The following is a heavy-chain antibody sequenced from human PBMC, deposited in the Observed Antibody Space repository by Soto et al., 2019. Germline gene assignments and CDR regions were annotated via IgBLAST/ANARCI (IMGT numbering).Heavy chain of an antibody. D-gene: IGHD3-3*01. CDR1: GFTFSSYG. Sequence: GGSLRLSCAASGFTFSSYGMHWVRQAPGKGLEWVAVIWYDGSNKYYADSVKGRFTISRDNSKNTLYLQMNSLGAEDTAVYYCARGPTRIMYDFWSGYHYGMDVWGQGTTVTVSS. CDR3: ARGPTRIMYDFWSGYHYGMDV. CDR2: IWYDGSNK. V-gene: IGHV3-33*01. J-gene: IGHJ6*02.